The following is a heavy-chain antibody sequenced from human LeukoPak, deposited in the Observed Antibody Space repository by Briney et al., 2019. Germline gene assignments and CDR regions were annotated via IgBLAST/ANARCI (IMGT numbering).Heavy chain of an antibody. CDR3: AKNRAVYGITAAGRTPDY. Sequence: GGSLRLSCAASGYTFSSYGMHWVRQAPGKGLEWVAVISYDGSNKYYADSVKGRFTISRDNSKNTLYLQMNSLRAEDTAVYYCAKNRAVYGITAAGRTPDYWGQGTLVTVSS. CDR1: GYTFSSYG. V-gene: IGHV3-30*18. D-gene: IGHD6-13*01. CDR2: ISYDGSNK. J-gene: IGHJ4*02.